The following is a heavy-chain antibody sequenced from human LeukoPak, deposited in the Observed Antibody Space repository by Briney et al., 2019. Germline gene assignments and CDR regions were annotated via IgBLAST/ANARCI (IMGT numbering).Heavy chain of an antibody. Sequence: SVKVSCKASGGTFSGYAISWVRQAPGQGLEWMGGIIPIFATANYAQKFQGRVTITADESTSTAYMKLSSLRSEDTAVYYCARGPITTRSHFDYWGQGTLVTVSS. D-gene: IGHD3-22*01. V-gene: IGHV1-69*13. CDR1: GGTFSGYA. CDR3: ARGPITTRSHFDY. CDR2: IIPIFATA. J-gene: IGHJ4*02.